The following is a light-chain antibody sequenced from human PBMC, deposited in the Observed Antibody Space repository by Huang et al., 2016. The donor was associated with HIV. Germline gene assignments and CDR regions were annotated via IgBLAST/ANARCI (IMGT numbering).Light chain of an antibody. J-gene: IGKJ1*01. V-gene: IGKV4-1*01. CDR1: QSVLDSSNKKNY. Sequence: DIVMPQSPDFLPVFLGERATINCKSSQSVLDSSNKKNYLAWYQQKPGQPPKLLLYWASVRGSGVPDRIRGSGSGTEFTLTINNLQAEDVAVYYCQQYYSTPAFGQGTNVDI. CDR2: WAS. CDR3: QQYYSTPA.